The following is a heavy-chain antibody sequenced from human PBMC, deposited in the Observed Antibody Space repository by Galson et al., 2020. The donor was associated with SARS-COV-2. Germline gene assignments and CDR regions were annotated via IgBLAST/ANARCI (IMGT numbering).Heavy chain of an antibody. CDR3: VEGDESLRIAAAGTYYYYGMDV. CDR2: ISGTGGST. V-gene: IGHV3-23*01. CDR1: GFTFSNYA. J-gene: IGHJ6*02. Sequence: GESLKISCAASGFTFSNYAMTWVRQAPGKGLEWVSGISGTGGSTYYAESVKGRFTVSRDNSKNTVYLQMNSLRVEDAAIYYCVEGDESLRIAAAGTYYYYGMDVWGQGTTVTVSS. D-gene: IGHD6-13*01.